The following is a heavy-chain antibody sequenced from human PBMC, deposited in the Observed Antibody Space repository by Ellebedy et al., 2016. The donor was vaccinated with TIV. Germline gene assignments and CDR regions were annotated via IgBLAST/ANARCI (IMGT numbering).Heavy chain of an antibody. J-gene: IGHJ4*02. D-gene: IGHD3-22*01. CDR3: AKGRGGGSDTSAPRYYFDY. CDR1: GFTFSSYA. V-gene: IGHV3-23*01. Sequence: GESLKISCAASGFTFSSYAMSWVRQAPGKGLERVSTISSTGSRTYYADSVEGRFIISRDTSKKTLYLQMNSLRAEDTAVYYCAKGRGGGSDTSAPRYYFDYWGLGTLVTVSS. CDR2: ISSTGSRT.